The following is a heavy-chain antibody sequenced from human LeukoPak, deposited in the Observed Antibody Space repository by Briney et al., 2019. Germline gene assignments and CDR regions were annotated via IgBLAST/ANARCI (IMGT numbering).Heavy chain of an antibody. V-gene: IGHV1-3*01. CDR1: GYTFTSYA. D-gene: IGHD2/OR15-2a*01. Sequence: ASVKVSCKASGYTFTSYAMHWVRQAPGQRLEWMGWINAGNGNTKYSQKFQGRVTITRDTSASTAYMELSSLRSEDTAVYYCARVTTEVPSTGGWFDPWGQGTLVTVSS. J-gene: IGHJ5*02. CDR3: ARVTTEVPSTGGWFDP. CDR2: INAGNGNT.